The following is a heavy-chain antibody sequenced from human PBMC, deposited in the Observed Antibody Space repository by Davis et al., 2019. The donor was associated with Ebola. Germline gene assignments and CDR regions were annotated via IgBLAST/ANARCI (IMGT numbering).Heavy chain of an antibody. CDR2: IWYDGGNK. J-gene: IGHJ4*01. CDR3: ATFSVIGGIGSSIHY. V-gene: IGHV3-33*08. D-gene: IGHD2-21*01. Sequence: PGGSLRLSCAASQFSFSAYAMHWIRQAPGKGLEWVAVIWYDGGNKYYADSVQGRFTISRDNSKNTLYLQMNSLRAEDTAVYYCATFSVIGGIGSSIHYWGQGTLVTVSS. CDR1: QFSFSAYA.